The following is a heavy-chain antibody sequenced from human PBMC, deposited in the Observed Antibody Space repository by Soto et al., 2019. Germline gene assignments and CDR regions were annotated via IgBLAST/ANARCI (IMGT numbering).Heavy chain of an antibody. CDR3: ARDRSTLDPNYDYVWGTSTEAFDN. CDR2: ISSASTYI. CDR1: GFTFSTYS. Sequence: EVQLVESGGGLVKPGGSLRLSCAASGFTFSTYSMNWVRQAPGKGLEWVSSISSASTYINYADSVKGRFTISRDNAKNSLYLQMNSLRAEDTAVYYCARDRSTLDPNYDYVWGTSTEAFDNWGQGTLVTVSS. J-gene: IGHJ4*02. D-gene: IGHD3-16*01. V-gene: IGHV3-21*01.